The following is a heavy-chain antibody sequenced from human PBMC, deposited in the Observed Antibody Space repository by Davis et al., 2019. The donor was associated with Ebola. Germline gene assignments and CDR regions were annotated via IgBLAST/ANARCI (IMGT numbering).Heavy chain of an antibody. CDR3: ARGGMITFGGVIRYYYYGMDV. CDR2: ISSSGSTI. V-gene: IGHV3-48*03. D-gene: IGHD3-16*02. CDR1: GFTFSSYE. J-gene: IGHJ6*02. Sequence: GESLKISCAASGFTFSSYEMNWVRQAPVKGLEWVSYISSSGSTIYYADSVKGRFTISRDNAKNSLYLQMNSLRAEDTAVYYCARGGMITFGGVIRYYYYGMDVWGQGTTVTVSS.